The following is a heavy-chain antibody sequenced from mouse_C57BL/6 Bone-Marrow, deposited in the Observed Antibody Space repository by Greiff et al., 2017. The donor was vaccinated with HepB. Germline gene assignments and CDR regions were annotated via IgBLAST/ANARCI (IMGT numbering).Heavy chain of an antibody. CDR3: ARRVEDYYSNYGFAY. J-gene: IGHJ3*01. CDR2: IDPSDSET. Sequence: QVQLKQPGAELVRPGSSVKLSCKASGYTFTSYWMHWVKQRPIQGLEWIGNIDPSDSETHYNQKFKDKATLTVDKSSSTAYMQLSSLTSEDSAVYYCARRVEDYYSNYGFAYWGQGTLVTVSA. CDR1: GYTFTSYW. V-gene: IGHV1-52*01. D-gene: IGHD2-5*01.